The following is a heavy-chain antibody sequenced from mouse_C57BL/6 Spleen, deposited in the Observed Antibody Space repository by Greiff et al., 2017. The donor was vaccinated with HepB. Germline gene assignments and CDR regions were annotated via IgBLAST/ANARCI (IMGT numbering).Heavy chain of an antibody. CDR1: GFTFSSYA. V-gene: IGHV5-9-1*02. Sequence: EVMLVESGEGLVKPGGSLKLSCAASGFTFSSYAMSWVRQTPEKRLEWVAYISSGGDYIYYADTVKGRFTISRDNARNTLYLQMSSLKSEDTAMYYCTRVGYYSNYYAMDYWGQGTSVTVSS. J-gene: IGHJ4*01. CDR2: ISSGGDYI. CDR3: TRVGYYSNYYAMDY. D-gene: IGHD2-5*01.